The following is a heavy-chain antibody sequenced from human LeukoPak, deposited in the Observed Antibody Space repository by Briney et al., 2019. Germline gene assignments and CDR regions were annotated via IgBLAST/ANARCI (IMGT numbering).Heavy chain of an antibody. V-gene: IGHV4-39*07. CDR1: GGSISSSSYY. CDR2: IYYSGST. J-gene: IGHJ6*02. Sequence: PSETLSLTCTVSGGSISSSSYYWGWIRQPPGKGLEWIGSIYYSGSTYYNPSLKSRVTISVDTSKNQFSLKLSSVTAADTAVYYCARGHFSNYYYYGMDVWGQGTTVTVSS. CDR3: ARGHFSNYYYYGMDV.